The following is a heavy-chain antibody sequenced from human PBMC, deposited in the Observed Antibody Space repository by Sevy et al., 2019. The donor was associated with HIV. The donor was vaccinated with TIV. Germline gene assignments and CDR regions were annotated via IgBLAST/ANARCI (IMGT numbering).Heavy chain of an antibody. CDR3: AREGAPYRNVRYCSGDNCYYNWFEP. D-gene: IGHD2-15*01. CDR2: ISDDGNNK. Sequence: GGSLRLSCAASGFIFNDYAMHWVRQAPGKGLEWVAVISDDGNNKYYGDSVEGRFTISRDNSKDTVYLQMNSLRAVDTAIYYCAREGAPYRNVRYCSGDNCYYNWFEPWGQGTLVTVSS. V-gene: IGHV3-30-3*01. CDR1: GFIFNDYA. J-gene: IGHJ5*02.